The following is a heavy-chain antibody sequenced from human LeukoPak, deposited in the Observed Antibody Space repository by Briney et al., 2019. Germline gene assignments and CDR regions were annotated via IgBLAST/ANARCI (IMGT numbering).Heavy chain of an antibody. CDR1: GGSISSYY. D-gene: IGHD6-25*01. J-gene: IGHJ4*02. CDR2: IYTSGST. V-gene: IGHV4-4*07. Sequence: PSETLSLTCTVSGGSISSYYWSWIRQPAGKGLGWIGRIYTSGSTNYNPSLKSRVTMSVDTSKNQFSLKLSSVTAADTAVYYCARLRGYGMFDYWGQGTLVTVSS. CDR3: ARLRGYGMFDY.